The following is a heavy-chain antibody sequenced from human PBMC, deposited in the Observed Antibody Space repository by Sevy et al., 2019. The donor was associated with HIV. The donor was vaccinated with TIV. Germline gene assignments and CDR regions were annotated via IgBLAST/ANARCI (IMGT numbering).Heavy chain of an antibody. D-gene: IGHD6-19*01. Sequence: SLRLSCAASGFTFSSYGMHWVRQAPGKGLEWVAVISYDGSNKYYADSVKGRFTISRDNSKNTLYLQMNSLRAEDTAVYYCAKDRGLKRSSGWFHYYYYGMDVWGQGTTVTVSS. J-gene: IGHJ6*02. CDR2: ISYDGSNK. CDR1: GFTFSSYG. CDR3: AKDRGLKRSSGWFHYYYYGMDV. V-gene: IGHV3-30*18.